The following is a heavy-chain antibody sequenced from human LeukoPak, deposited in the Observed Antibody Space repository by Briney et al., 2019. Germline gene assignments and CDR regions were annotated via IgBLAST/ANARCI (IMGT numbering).Heavy chain of an antibody. V-gene: IGHV4-34*01. D-gene: IGHD1-26*01. CDR2: INHSGST. CDR3: AISGNYFSRDAFDI. J-gene: IGHJ3*02. CDR1: GGSFSGYY. Sequence: SETLSLTCAVYGGSFSGYYWSWIRQPPGKGLEWIGEINHSGSTNYNPSLKSRVTISGDTSKHHFSLELRSVTAADTAVYYCAISGNYFSRDAFDIWGQGSMVTVSS.